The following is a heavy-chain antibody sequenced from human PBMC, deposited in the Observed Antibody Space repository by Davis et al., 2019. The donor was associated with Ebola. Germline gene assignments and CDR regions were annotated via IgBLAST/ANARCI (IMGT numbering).Heavy chain of an antibody. J-gene: IGHJ6*02. CDR1: GFTFSSYA. Sequence: GESLKISCAASGFTFSSYAMHWVRQAPGKGLEWVAVISYDGSNKYYADSVKGRFTISRDNSKNTLYLQMNSLRAEDTAVYYCARDRVSEAYYYYYGMDVWGQGTTVTVSS. CDR3: ARDRVSEAYYYYYGMDV. D-gene: IGHD3-10*01. V-gene: IGHV3-30-3*01. CDR2: ISYDGSNK.